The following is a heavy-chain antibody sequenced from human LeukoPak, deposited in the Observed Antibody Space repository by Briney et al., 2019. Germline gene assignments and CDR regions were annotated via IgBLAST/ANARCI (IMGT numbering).Heavy chain of an antibody. CDR1: GFTFSDYY. CDR2: ISSSGSTI. D-gene: IGHD3/OR15-3a*01. CDR3: ARDGGLGPPFGSWFDP. J-gene: IGHJ5*02. Sequence: PGGSLRLSCAASGFTFSDYYMSWIRQAPGKGLEWVSYISSSGSTIYYADSGKGRFTISRVNANNSLYLQMKSLRAEDTDENDWARDGGLGPPFGSWFDPWGQGTLVTVSS. V-gene: IGHV3-11*01.